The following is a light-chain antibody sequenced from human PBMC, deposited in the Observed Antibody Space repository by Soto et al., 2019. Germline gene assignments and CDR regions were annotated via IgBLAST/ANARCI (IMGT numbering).Light chain of an antibody. CDR3: CSYAGSSTPYV. CDR1: SSDVGSYNL. J-gene: IGLJ1*01. V-gene: IGLV2-23*02. Sequence: QSALTQPVSVSGSPGQSITISCTGTSSDVGSYNLVSWYQQHPGKAPKLMIYEVSKRPSGVSNRFSGSKSGNTASLTISGLQAEDEADYYCCSYAGSSTPYVFGTGTKLTVL. CDR2: EVS.